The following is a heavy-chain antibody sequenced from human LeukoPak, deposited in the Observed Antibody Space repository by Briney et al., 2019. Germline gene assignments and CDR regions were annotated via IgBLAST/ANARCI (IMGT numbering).Heavy chain of an antibody. Sequence: VASVKVSCKASGYTFTGYYMHWVRQAPGQRLXXXGWINPNSGGTNYAQKFQGRVTMTRDTSISTAYMELSRLRSDDTAVYYCAREDSAAGTVFDYWGQGTLVTVSS. J-gene: IGHJ4*02. CDR3: AREDSAAGTVFDY. V-gene: IGHV1-2*02. CDR2: INPNSGGT. CDR1: GYTFTGYY. D-gene: IGHD6-13*01.